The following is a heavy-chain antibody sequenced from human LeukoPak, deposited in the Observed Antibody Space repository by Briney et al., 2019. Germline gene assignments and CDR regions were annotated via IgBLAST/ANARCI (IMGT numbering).Heavy chain of an antibody. D-gene: IGHD4-23*01. CDR3: ARSYGGGFYFDY. J-gene: IGHJ4*02. CDR1: GFTFSSYN. Sequence: GGSLRLSCAASGFTFSSYNINWVRQAPGKGLELVSSISSSSSYIYFADSVKGRFTISRDNAKNSLYLQMNSLRAEDTAVYYCARSYGGGFYFDYWGQGTLVTVSS. CDR2: ISSSSSYI. V-gene: IGHV3-21*01.